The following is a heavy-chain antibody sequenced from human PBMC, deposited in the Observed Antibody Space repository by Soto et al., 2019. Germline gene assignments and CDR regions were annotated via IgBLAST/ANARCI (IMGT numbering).Heavy chain of an antibody. CDR1: GYTFTSYY. J-gene: IGHJ3*02. D-gene: IGHD4-17*01. Sequence: ASVKVSCKASGYTFTSYYMHWVRQAPGQGLEWMGIINPSGGSTSYAQKFQGRVTMTRDTSTSTVYMELSSLRSEDTAVYYCARKLSTYGDYIRTDAFDIWGQGTMVTVSS. CDR3: ARKLSTYGDYIRTDAFDI. V-gene: IGHV1-46*03. CDR2: INPSGGST.